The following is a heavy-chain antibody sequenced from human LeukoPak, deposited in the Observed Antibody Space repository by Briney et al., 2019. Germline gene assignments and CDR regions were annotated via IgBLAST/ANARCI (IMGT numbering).Heavy chain of an antibody. J-gene: IGHJ6*02. V-gene: IGHV3-53*01. CDR1: GFTVSSNY. CDR2: IYSDGST. Sequence: GGSLRLSCAASGFTVSSNYMSWVRQAPGKGLEWVSVIYSDGSTYYADSVKGRFTISRDNSKNTLYLQMNSLRAEDTAVYYCARDDLYSSGWYGMDYYYYGMDVWGQGTTVTVSS. D-gene: IGHD6-19*01. CDR3: ARDDLYSSGWYGMDYYYYGMDV.